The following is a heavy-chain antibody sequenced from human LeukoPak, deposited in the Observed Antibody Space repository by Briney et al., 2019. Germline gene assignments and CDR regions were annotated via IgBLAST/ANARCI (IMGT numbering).Heavy chain of an antibody. CDR2: ISGDGGST. Sequence: GGSLRLSCAASGFTFDDYAMHSVRQAPGKGLEWVSLISGDGGSTYYADSVKGRFTISRDNSKNSLYLQMNSLRTEDTALYYCAKDIDGIAVAGTADYWGQGTLVTVSS. CDR1: GFTFDDYA. CDR3: AKDIDGIAVAGTADY. J-gene: IGHJ4*02. V-gene: IGHV3-43*02. D-gene: IGHD6-19*01.